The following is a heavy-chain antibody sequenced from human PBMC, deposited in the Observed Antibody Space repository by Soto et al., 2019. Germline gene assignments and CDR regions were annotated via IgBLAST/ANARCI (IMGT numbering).Heavy chain of an antibody. D-gene: IGHD1-7*01. CDR2: SSATGSGR. CDR1: GFTFSSYG. Sequence: GGSLRLSCAASGFTFSSYGMTWVRQAPGKGLEWVSFSSATGSGRYYADSVKGRFTISRDNSKNTLYLQMSSLRADDTAVYYCAKDRRAGGNYGFYSDFWGQGALVTVS. CDR3: AKDRRAGGNYGFYSDF. V-gene: IGHV3-23*01. J-gene: IGHJ4*02.